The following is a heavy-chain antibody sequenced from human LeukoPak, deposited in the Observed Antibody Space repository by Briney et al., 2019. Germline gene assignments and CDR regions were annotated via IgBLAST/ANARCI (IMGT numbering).Heavy chain of an antibody. D-gene: IGHD3-10*01. V-gene: IGHV4-34*01. CDR3: ASATSGSYYKVGNNWFDP. J-gene: IGHJ5*02. CDR1: GGSFSGYY. Sequence: PSETLSLTCAVYGGSFSGYYWSWIRQPPGKGLEWIGEINHSGSTNYNPSLKSRVTISVDTSKNQFSLKLSSVTAADTAVYYCASATSGSYYKVGNNWFDPWGQGTLVTVSS. CDR2: INHSGST.